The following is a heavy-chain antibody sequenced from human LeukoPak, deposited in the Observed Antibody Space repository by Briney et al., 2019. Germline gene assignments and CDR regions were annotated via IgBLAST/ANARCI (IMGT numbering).Heavy chain of an antibody. D-gene: IGHD2-15*01. CDR2: IYYSGST. CDR3: ASGGGVRKVVVAA. J-gene: IGHJ4*02. Sequence: SETLSLTCTVSGGSISSYYWSWIRQPPGKGLEWIGYIYYSGSTNYNPSLKSRVTMSVDTSKNQFSLKLSSVTAADTAVYYCASGGGVRKVVVAAWGQGTLVTVSS. V-gene: IGHV4-59*12. CDR1: GGSISSYY.